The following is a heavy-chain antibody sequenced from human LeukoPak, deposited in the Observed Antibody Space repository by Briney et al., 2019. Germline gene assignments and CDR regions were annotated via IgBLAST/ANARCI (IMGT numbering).Heavy chain of an antibody. CDR3: AGSLYSSGWSLNSGAFDI. CDR2: IVGDGITT. D-gene: IGHD6-13*01. CDR1: GLSFFNYA. Sequence: GGSLRLSCAASGLSFFNYAMTWVRQAPGKGLQWVSTIVGDGITTYYADSVKGRFSIFRDNSKNTLYLQMNSLRADDTAVYYCAGSLYSSGWSLNSGAFDIWGQGTMVTVSS. J-gene: IGHJ3*02. V-gene: IGHV3-23*01.